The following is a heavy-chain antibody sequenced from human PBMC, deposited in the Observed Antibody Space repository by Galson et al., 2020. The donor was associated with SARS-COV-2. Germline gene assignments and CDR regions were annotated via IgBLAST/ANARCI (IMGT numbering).Heavy chain of an antibody. CDR3: ARDRMYYYDSSVTAPSGMDV. V-gene: IGHV1-2*02. CDR1: GYTFTGYY. Sequence: ASVQVSCKASGYTFTGYYMHWVRQAPGQGLEWMGWINPNSGGTNYAQKFQGRVTMTRDTSISTAYMELSRLRSDDTAVYYCARDRMYYYDSSVTAPSGMDVWGQGTTVTVSS. D-gene: IGHD3-22*01. J-gene: IGHJ6*02. CDR2: INPNSGGT.